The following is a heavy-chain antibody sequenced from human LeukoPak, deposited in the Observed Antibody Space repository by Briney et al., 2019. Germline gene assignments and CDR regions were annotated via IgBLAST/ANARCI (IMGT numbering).Heavy chain of an antibody. D-gene: IGHD6-19*01. CDR1: GYSFTCYW. Sequence: GESLKISCKGSGYSFTCYWIGWVRQMPGKGLEWMGIIYPGDSDTRYSPSFQGQVTISADKSISTAYLQWSSLKASDTAMYYCARQSKVAGTRSAFDIWGQGTMVTVSS. V-gene: IGHV5-51*01. CDR3: ARQSKVAGTRSAFDI. J-gene: IGHJ3*02. CDR2: IYPGDSDT.